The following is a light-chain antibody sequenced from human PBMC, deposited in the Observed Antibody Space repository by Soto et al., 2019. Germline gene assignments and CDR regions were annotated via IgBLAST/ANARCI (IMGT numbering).Light chain of an antibody. V-gene: IGLV4-69*01. CDR3: QTWGTGIHVV. CDR1: SGHSSYA. CDR2: LNSDGSH. Sequence: QPVLTQSPSASASLGASVKLTCTLSSGHSSYAIAWHQQQPEKGPRYLMKLNSDGSHSKGDGIPDRFSGSSSGAERYLTISALRSEDEAAYSCQTWGTGIHVVFGGGPSSPS. J-gene: IGLJ2*01.